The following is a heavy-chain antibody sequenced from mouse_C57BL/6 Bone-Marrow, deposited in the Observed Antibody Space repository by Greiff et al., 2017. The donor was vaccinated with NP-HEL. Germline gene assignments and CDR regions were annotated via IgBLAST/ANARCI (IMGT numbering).Heavy chain of an antibody. D-gene: IGHD1-1*01. CDR2: ISDGGSYT. CDR1: GFTFSSYA. Sequence: DVKLVESGGGLVKPGGSLKLSCAASGFTFSSYAMSWVRQTPEKRLEWVATISDGGSYTYYPDNVKGRFTISRDNAKNNLYLQMSHLKSEDTAMYYCAREGYYGSSPYWYFDVWGTGTTVTVSS. V-gene: IGHV5-4*01. J-gene: IGHJ1*03. CDR3: AREGYYGSSPYWYFDV.